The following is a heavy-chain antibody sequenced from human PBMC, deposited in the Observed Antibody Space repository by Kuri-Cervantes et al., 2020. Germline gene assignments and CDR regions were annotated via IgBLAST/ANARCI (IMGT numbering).Heavy chain of an antibody. D-gene: IGHD1-14*01. CDR1: GGTFSSYA. Sequence: SVKVSCKASGGTFSSYAISWVRQGPGQGLEWMGEITPIFGKATYAQKFQGRVTITTDESTNTAYMELRSLRYDDTAVYYCARGVEGWTTDYYYHYMDVWGKGTTVTVSS. J-gene: IGHJ6*03. V-gene: IGHV1-69*05. CDR2: ITPIFGKA. CDR3: ARGVEGWTTDYYYHYMDV.